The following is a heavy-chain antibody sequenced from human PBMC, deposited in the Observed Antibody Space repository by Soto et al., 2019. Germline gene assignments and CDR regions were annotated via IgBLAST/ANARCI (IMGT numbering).Heavy chain of an antibody. CDR1: GYTFTSYD. CDR2: MNPNSGNT. D-gene: IGHD5-18*01. CDR3: VRGRGFSYEFDF. Sequence: QVQLVQSGTEAKKPGASVKVSCKASGYTFTSYDITWVRQATGQGLEWMGWMNPNSGNTGYAQKFQGRVSMTRDTSINTAYMEVSSLRSEDTAVYYCVRGRGFSYEFDFWGQGTLVTVSS. J-gene: IGHJ4*02. V-gene: IGHV1-8*01.